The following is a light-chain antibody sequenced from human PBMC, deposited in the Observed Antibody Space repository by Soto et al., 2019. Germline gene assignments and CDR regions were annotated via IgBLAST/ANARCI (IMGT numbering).Light chain of an antibody. CDR3: GAWDDSRSGVI. CDR2: SNN. V-gene: IGLV1-44*01. CDR1: SSNIGSNS. J-gene: IGLJ2*01. Sequence: QSVVTQPPSASGTPGQRVTISCSGSSSNIGSNSVNWYQHLPGTAPKLLIYSNNQRPSGVPDRLSGSKSGTSASLAISGLQSEDEADYYCGAWDDSRSGVIFGGGTKVTVL.